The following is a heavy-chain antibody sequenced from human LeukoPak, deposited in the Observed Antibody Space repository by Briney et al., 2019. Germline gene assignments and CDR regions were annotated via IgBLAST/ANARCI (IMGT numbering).Heavy chain of an antibody. Sequence: SETLSLTCTVSGGSISSYYWSWIRQPPGKGLEWIGYIYYSGSTYYNPSLKSRVTISVDTSKNQFSLKLSSVTAADTAVYYCARGGAATDYYGMDVWGQGTTVTVSS. CDR3: ARGGAATDYYGMDV. V-gene: IGHV4-59*08. J-gene: IGHJ6*02. CDR1: GGSISSYY. D-gene: IGHD1-26*01. CDR2: IYYSGST.